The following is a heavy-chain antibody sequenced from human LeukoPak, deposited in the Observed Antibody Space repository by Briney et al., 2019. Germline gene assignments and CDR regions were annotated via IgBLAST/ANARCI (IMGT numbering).Heavy chain of an antibody. D-gene: IGHD5-12*01. Sequence: AGGSLRLSCAASEFTFNGYWMSWFRQAPGKGLEWVTTIKQDGSETDYVDSVKGRFTISRDNAKNSLYLQMNSLRIEDTAVYYCARAQWRRPDYWGQGTLVTVSS. CDR1: EFTFNGYW. J-gene: IGHJ4*02. V-gene: IGHV3-7*02. CDR2: IKQDGSET. CDR3: ARAQWRRPDY.